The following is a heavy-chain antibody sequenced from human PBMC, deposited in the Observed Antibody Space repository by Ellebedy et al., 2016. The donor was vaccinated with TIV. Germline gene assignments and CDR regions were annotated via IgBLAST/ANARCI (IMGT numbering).Heavy chain of an antibody. Sequence: AASVKVSCKTSGYTFTTYYFMHWVRQAPGQGLEWMGILNPGDGRTTYPQKFQGRVTLTRDTSTSTVYMELGSLKSDDTAVYYCARGGRYSGSYNFDHWGQGTLVTVSS. CDR1: GYTFTTYYF. CDR3: ARGGRYSGSYNFDH. D-gene: IGHD1-26*01. V-gene: IGHV1-46*01. J-gene: IGHJ4*02. CDR2: LNPGDGRT.